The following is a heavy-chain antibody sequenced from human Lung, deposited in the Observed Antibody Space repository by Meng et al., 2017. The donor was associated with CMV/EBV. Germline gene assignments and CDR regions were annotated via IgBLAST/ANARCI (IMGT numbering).Heavy chain of an antibody. Sequence: GGSLRLXXVASGFTFSGYSMNWVRQAPGKGLEWLSSISRSSSHIYYADSVKGRFTISRDNANNSLYLQMNSLRAEDSAVYYCVRDVKYSGYDPYYFDNWGQGXLVTVSS. J-gene: IGHJ4*02. D-gene: IGHD5-12*01. V-gene: IGHV3-21*01. CDR1: GFTFSGYS. CDR2: ISRSSSHI. CDR3: VRDVKYSGYDPYYFDN.